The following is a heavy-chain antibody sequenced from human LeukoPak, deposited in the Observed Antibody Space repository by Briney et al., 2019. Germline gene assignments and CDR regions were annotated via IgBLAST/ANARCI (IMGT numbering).Heavy chain of an antibody. CDR2: IGAYNGNT. Sequence: ASVKVSCKASGYTFTSYGISWVRQAPGQGLEWMGWIGAYNGNTNYAQKLQGRVTMTTDTSTSTAYMELRSLRSDDTAVYYCAREASTMIVAPTDAFDIWGQGTMVTVSS. CDR3: AREASTMIVAPTDAFDI. J-gene: IGHJ3*02. D-gene: IGHD3-22*01. V-gene: IGHV1-18*01. CDR1: GYTFTSYG.